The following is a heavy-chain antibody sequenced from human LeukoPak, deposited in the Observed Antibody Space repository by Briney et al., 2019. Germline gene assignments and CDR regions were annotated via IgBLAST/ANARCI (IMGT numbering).Heavy chain of an antibody. D-gene: IGHD5-18*01. CDR1: GYSFTSYW. V-gene: IGHV5-51*01. Sequence: GEALKISRQGSGYSFTSYWIGWVRHTPGKGLEWMGIIYPGDSDTRYSPSFQGQVTISADKSISTAHLQWSSLKASDTAMYYCARLPHGYGQRRMDVWGKGTTVTVSS. J-gene: IGHJ6*04. CDR3: ARLPHGYGQRRMDV. CDR2: IYPGDSDT.